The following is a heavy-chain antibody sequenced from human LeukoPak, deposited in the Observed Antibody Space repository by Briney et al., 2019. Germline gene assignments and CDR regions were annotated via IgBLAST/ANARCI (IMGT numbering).Heavy chain of an antibody. Sequence: PSETLSLTCTVSGGSISSGNYHWSWIRQHPGKGLEWIGYIYYSGSTYYNPSLKSRVTISVDTSKNQFSLKLSSVTAADTAVYYCARVRYYDSSGYSEETFDYWGQGALVTVSS. D-gene: IGHD3-22*01. CDR1: GGSISSGNYH. J-gene: IGHJ4*02. V-gene: IGHV4-31*03. CDR3: ARVRYYDSSGYSEETFDY. CDR2: IYYSGST.